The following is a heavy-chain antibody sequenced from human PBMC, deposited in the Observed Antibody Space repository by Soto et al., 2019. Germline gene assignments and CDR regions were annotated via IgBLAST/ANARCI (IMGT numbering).Heavy chain of an antibody. CDR1: GYTFTSYG. V-gene: IGHV1-18*01. Sequence: VKVSCKASGYTFTSYGISWVRQAPGQGLEWMGWISAYNGNTNYAQKLQGRVTMTTDTSTSTAYMELRSLRSDDTAVYYCARTYSSGWYGWFDPWGQGTLVTVSS. CDR2: ISAYNGNT. CDR3: ARTYSSGWYGWFDP. D-gene: IGHD6-19*01. J-gene: IGHJ5*02.